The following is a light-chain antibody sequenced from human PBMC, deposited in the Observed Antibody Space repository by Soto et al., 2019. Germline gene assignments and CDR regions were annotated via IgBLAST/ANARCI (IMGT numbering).Light chain of an antibody. CDR3: QHYNYWPPKT. J-gene: IGKJ1*01. CDR1: QSVSNI. CDR2: GAY. V-gene: IGKV3-15*01. Sequence: EIVLTHSPATLSVSPGERVTLSSSVSQSVSNILAWYQQKPGQAPRLLIFGAYTRATCIPARFSGGGSGTDFTLTISSLQSEDFAVYYCQHYNYWPPKTFGQGTKVDIK.